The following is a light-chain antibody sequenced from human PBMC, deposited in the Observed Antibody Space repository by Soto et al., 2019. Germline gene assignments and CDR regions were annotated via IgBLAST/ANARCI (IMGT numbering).Light chain of an antibody. CDR3: QQYGSSPYT. CDR1: QSVSSSY. CDR2: GAS. Sequence: ESVLTQSPGTLSLSPGERATLSCRASQSVSSSYLAWYQQKPGQAPRLLIYGASSRATGIPDRFSGSGSGTDVTLTISRLEPEEFAVYYCQQYGSSPYTFGQGTKLEIK. J-gene: IGKJ2*01. V-gene: IGKV3-20*01.